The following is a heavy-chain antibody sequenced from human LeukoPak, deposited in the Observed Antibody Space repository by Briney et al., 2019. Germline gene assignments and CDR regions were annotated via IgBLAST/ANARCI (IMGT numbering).Heavy chain of an antibody. CDR3: ARGRSSSWYPL. D-gene: IGHD6-13*01. CDR1: GGSFSGYY. CDR2: IYYSGST. Sequence: SETLSLTCAVYGGSFSGYYWSWIRQPPGKGLEWIGYIYYSGSTNYNPSLKSRVTISVDTSKNQFSLKLSSVTAADTAVYYCARGRSSSWYPLWGQGTLVTVPS. J-gene: IGHJ4*02. V-gene: IGHV4-59*01.